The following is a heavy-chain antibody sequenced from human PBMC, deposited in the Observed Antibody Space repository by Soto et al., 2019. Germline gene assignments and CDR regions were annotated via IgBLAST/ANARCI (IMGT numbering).Heavy chain of an antibody. J-gene: IGHJ6*03. CDR1: GGSISSYY. V-gene: IGHV4-59*01. D-gene: IGHD1-7*01. Sequence: QVQLQESGPGLVKPSETLSLTCTVSGGSISSYYWSSIRQPPGKGLEWIGYIYYSGSTNYNPSLKSRVTISVDTSKNQFSLKLSSVTAADTAVYYCARGIGNYYYYYYYMDVWGKATTVTVSS. CDR2: IYYSGST. CDR3: ARGIGNYYYYYYYMDV.